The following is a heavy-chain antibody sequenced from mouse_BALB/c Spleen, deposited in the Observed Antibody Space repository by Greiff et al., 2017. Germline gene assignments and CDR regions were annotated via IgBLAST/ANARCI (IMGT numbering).Heavy chain of an antibody. J-gene: IGHJ3*01. V-gene: IGHV5-9-4*01. D-gene: IGHD2-14*01. Sequence: EVHLVESGGGLVKPGGSLKLSCAASGFTFSSYAMSWVRQSPEKRLEWVAEISSGGSYTYYPDTVTGRFTISRDNAKNTLYLEMSSLRSEDTAMYYCARGGTVAYWGQGTLVTVSA. CDR3: ARGGTVAY. CDR2: ISSGGSYT. CDR1: GFTFSSYA.